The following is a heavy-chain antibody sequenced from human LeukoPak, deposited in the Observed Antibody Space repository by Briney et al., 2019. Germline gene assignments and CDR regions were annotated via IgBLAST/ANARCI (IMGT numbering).Heavy chain of an antibody. Sequence: TSETLSLTCAVYGGSFSGYYWSWIRQPPGKGLEWIGEINHSGSTNYNPSLKSRVTISVDTSKNQFSLKLSSVTAADTAVYYCARAGYSGSWYHYYYMDVWGKGTTVTVSS. CDR2: INHSGST. J-gene: IGHJ6*03. D-gene: IGHD6-13*01. CDR1: GGSFSGYY. CDR3: ARAGYSGSWYHYYYMDV. V-gene: IGHV4-34*01.